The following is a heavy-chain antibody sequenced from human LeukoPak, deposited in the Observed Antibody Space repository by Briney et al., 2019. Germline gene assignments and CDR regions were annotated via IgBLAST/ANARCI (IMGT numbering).Heavy chain of an antibody. Sequence: GALVKVSCKASGGTFSSYAISWVRQAPGQGLEWMGGIIPIFGTVNYAQKFQGRVTITADESTSTAYMELSSLRSEGTAVYYCASLTGDDGYFDYWGQGTLVTVSS. J-gene: IGHJ4*02. V-gene: IGHV1-69*13. D-gene: IGHD7-27*01. CDR2: IIPIFGTV. CDR1: GGTFSSYA. CDR3: ASLTGDDGYFDY.